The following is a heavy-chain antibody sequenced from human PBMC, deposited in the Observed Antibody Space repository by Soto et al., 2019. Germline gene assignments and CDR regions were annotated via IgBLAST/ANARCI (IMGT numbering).Heavy chain of an antibody. D-gene: IGHD2-21*02. CDR2: FSGRSKST. V-gene: IGHV3-23*01. J-gene: IGHJ3*01. CDR1: GFTVNNTA. Sequence: PGGSLRLSCAASGFTVNNTAMTWVRQAPGKGLEWVSAFSGRSKSTYYATSVKGRFTISKDNSKNTLYLQMNSLRAEDTALYYCAKGIDCGVDCHSYDTFAIGGQGTVVTVS. CDR3: AKGIDCGVDCHSYDTFAI.